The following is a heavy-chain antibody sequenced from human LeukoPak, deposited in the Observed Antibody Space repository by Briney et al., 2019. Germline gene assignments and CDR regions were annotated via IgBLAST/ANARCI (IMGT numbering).Heavy chain of an antibody. D-gene: IGHD2-2*02. CDR3: ARRRDIVVVPAAIRKRGLGYYFDY. V-gene: IGHV4-34*01. CDR2: INHSGST. J-gene: IGHJ4*02. Sequence: SGTLSLTCAVYGGSFSGYYWSWIRQPPGKGLEWIGEINHSGSTNYNPSLKSRVTISVDTSKNQFSLKLSSVTAADTAVYYCARRRDIVVVPAAIRKRGLGYYFDYWGQGTLVTVSS. CDR1: GGSFSGYY.